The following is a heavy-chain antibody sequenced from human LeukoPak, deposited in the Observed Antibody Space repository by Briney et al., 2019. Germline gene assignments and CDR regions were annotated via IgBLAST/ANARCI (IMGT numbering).Heavy chain of an antibody. Sequence: SETLSLTCTVSGGSISSSSYYWSWIRQPPGKGLGWIGYIYYSGSTNYNPSLKSRVTISVDTSKNQFSLKLSSVTAADTAVYYCARGGYRPIDFDYWGQGTLVTVSS. V-gene: IGHV4-61*01. CDR2: IYYSGST. D-gene: IGHD3-16*02. CDR1: GGSISSSSYY. CDR3: ARGGYRPIDFDY. J-gene: IGHJ4*02.